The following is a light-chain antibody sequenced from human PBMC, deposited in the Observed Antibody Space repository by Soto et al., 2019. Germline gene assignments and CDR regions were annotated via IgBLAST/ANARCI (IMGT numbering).Light chain of an antibody. J-gene: IGKJ1*01. V-gene: IGKV3-15*01. CDR2: GAS. Sequence: EIVMTQSPATLSVSQGERATLSCRASQSVSSNLAWYQQKPGQAPRLLIYGASIRATGIPARFSGSGSGTEFTLTISSLQSVDFAVYYCQQYNNWWTFGQGTKVDIK. CDR1: QSVSSN. CDR3: QQYNNWWT.